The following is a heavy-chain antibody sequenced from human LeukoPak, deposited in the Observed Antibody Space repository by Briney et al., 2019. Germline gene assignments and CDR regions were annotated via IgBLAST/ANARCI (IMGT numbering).Heavy chain of an antibody. CDR2: IYTSGST. CDR1: GGSISCYY. D-gene: IGHD1-26*01. CDR3: ARDKRELRQVGAFDI. Sequence: SETLSLTCTVSGGSISCYYWSWIRQPAGKGLEWIGRIYTSGSTNYNPSLKSRVTMSVDTSKNQFSLKLSSVTAADTAVYYCARDKRELRQVGAFDIWGQGTMVTVSS. J-gene: IGHJ3*02. V-gene: IGHV4-4*07.